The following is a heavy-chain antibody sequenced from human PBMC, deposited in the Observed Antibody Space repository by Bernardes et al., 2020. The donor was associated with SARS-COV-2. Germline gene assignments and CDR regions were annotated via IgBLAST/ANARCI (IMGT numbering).Heavy chain of an antibody. CDR3: AGGNVMVIAATTDF. D-gene: IGHD2-21*01. J-gene: IGHJ4*02. V-gene: IGHV1-18*04. Sequence: ASVKVSCKASGDTLTYYGITWVRQAPGQGLEGMGWISVYNGDTHYAQKLQGRITMTTDKSTRTSYMELRSLRSDDTAVYYCAGGNVMVIAATTDFWGQGTLVTVSS. CDR1: GDTLTYYG. CDR2: ISVYNGDT.